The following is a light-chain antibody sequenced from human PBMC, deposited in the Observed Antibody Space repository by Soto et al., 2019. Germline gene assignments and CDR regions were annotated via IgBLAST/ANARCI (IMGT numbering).Light chain of an antibody. V-gene: IGKV4-1*01. Sequence: DIVMTQSPDSLAVSLGERATINCKSSQSVLYSSTNKNYLAWYQQKPGQPPKLLIYWASTRESGVPDRFSGSGSGTDVTLTISSLQAEDVAVYYCQQYYRTPWTFGQGTKVAIK. J-gene: IGKJ1*01. CDR1: QSVLYSSTNKNY. CDR3: QQYYRTPWT. CDR2: WAS.